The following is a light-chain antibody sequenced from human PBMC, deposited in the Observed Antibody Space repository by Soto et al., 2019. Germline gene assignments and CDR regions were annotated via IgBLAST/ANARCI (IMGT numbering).Light chain of an antibody. V-gene: IGLV2-23*02. CDR1: SNDVGSYNV. J-gene: IGLJ3*02. CDR2: EVN. Sequence: QSVLTQPASVSGSPGQSITISCTGTSNDVGSYNVVSWYQQHPGKAPKLLIYEVNKRPSGVSNRFSGSKSGNTASLTISGLQAEDEGDYHCCSYAGDSTWVFGGGTKVTVL. CDR3: CSYAGDSTWV.